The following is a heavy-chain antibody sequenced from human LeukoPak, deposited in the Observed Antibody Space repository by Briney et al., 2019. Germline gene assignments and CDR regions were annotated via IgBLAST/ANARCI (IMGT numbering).Heavy chain of an antibody. CDR2: IYYSGST. J-gene: IGHJ4*02. Sequence: SETLSLTCTVSGGSTSSYYWSWIRQPPGKGLEWIGYIYYSGSTNYNPSLKSRVTISVNTSKNQFSLKLTSVTAADTAVYYCARRPNFDYWGQGTLVTVSS. CDR3: ARRPNFDY. CDR1: GGSTSSYY. V-gene: IGHV4-59*01.